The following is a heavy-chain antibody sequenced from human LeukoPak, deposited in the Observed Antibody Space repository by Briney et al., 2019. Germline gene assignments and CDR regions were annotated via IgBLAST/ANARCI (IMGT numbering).Heavy chain of an antibody. CDR3: AKDINGDYAY. Sequence: GGSLRLSCAASGFSFDDYAMHWVRQAPGKGLEWVSGISRNSAGIGYADSVKGRFTISRDNAKNSLYLQMNSLRVEDTALYYCAKDINGDYAYWGQGTLVTVSS. CDR2: ISRNSAGI. J-gene: IGHJ4*02. V-gene: IGHV3-9*01. D-gene: IGHD4-17*01. CDR1: GFSFDDYA.